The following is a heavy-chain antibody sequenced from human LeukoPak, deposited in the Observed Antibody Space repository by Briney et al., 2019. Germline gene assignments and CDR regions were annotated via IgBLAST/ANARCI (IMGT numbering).Heavy chain of an antibody. V-gene: IGHV6-1*01. CDR1: GDSVSSNSAA. D-gene: IGHD6-13*01. CDR3: ARDRSSGYSSSWPSEELYNWFDP. Sequence: SQTLSLTCAISGDSVSSNSAAWNWIRQSPSRGLEWLGRTYYRSKWYNDYAVSVKSRITINPDTSKNQFSLQLNSVTPEDTAVYYCARDRSSGYSSSWPSEELYNWFDPWGQGTLVTVSS. J-gene: IGHJ5*02. CDR2: TYYRSKWYN.